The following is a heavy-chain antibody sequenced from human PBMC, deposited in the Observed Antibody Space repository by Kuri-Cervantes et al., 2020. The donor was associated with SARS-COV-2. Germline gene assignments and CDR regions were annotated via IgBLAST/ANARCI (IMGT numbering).Heavy chain of an antibody. V-gene: IGHV4-38-2*01. CDR2: INHSGGT. Sequence: SQTLSLTCAVSGYSISRGYYWTWIRQPPGKGLEWIGEINHSGGTNYNPSLRGRVTISADTSKNQFSLKLNSVTAADTGVYYCARGVVRNKMIVVVFTGTEYYFDSWGQGTLVTVSS. D-gene: IGHD3-22*01. CDR1: GYSISRGYY. CDR3: ARGVVRNKMIVVVFTGTEYYFDS. J-gene: IGHJ4*02.